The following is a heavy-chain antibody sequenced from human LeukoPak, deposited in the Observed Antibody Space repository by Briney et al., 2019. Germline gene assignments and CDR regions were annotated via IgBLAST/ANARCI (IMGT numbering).Heavy chain of an antibody. V-gene: IGHV3-30*02. CDR1: GFTFSRYD. CDR3: ARADSSGYYYVGSIDY. J-gene: IGHJ4*02. Sequence: PGGSLRLSCAASGFTFSRYDMHWVRQAPGKGLEWVAFIRYDGTNKYYADSVRGRFTISRDNSKNTLYLQMNSLRAEDTAVYYCARADSSGYYYVGSIDYWGQGTLVTVSS. D-gene: IGHD3-22*01. CDR2: IRYDGTNK.